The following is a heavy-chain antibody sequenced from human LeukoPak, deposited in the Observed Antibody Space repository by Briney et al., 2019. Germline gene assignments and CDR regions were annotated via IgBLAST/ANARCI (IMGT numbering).Heavy chain of an antibody. J-gene: IGHJ4*02. CDR2: ISGSGGST. V-gene: IGHV3-23*01. D-gene: IGHD3-10*01. Sequence: GGSLRLSCAVSGFTFSSYAMSWVRQAPGKRLELVSVISGSGGSTYYADSVKGRFTISRDNSKNTLYLQMNSLRAEDTAAYNCAKGHYYGSRESLDYWGQGTLVTVSS. CDR3: AKGHYYGSRESLDY. CDR1: GFTFSSYA.